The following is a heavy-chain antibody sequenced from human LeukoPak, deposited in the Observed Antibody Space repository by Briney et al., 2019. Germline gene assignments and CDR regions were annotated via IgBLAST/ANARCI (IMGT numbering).Heavy chain of an antibody. V-gene: IGHV3-21*01. Sequence: GGSLRLSCAASGFTFSSYSMNWARQAPGKGLEWVSSISSSSSYIYYADSVKGRFTISRDYAKNSLYLQMNSLRAEDTAVYYCARDRSMMHAFDIWGQGTMVTVSS. CDR3: ARDRSMMHAFDI. CDR1: GFTFSSYS. CDR2: ISSSSSYI. J-gene: IGHJ3*02. D-gene: IGHD2/OR15-2a*01.